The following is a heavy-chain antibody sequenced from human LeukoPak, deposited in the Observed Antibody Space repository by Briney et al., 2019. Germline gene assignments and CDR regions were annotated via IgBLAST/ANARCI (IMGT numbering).Heavy chain of an antibody. CDR1: GITLSNYG. CDR2: ISDSGGST. D-gene: IGHD3-22*01. Sequence: GGSLRLSCAVSGITLSNYGMSWVRQAPGKGLEWVAGISDSGGSTNYADSVKGRFTISRDNPKNTLYLQMNSLRAEDAAVYFCARRGVVIRVILVGFHKEAFYFDSWGQGALVTVSS. J-gene: IGHJ4*02. CDR3: ARRGVVIRVILVGFHKEAFYFDS. V-gene: IGHV3-23*01.